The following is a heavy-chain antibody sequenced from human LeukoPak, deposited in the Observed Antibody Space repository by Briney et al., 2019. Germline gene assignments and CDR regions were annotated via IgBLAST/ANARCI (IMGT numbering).Heavy chain of an antibody. D-gene: IGHD1-26*01. J-gene: IGHJ4*02. CDR3: ARDYMAGATFQIQGPVDY. Sequence: GGSLRLSCAASRFTFSNYWMTWVRQAPGKGLEWVANINQDGSERYYVDSVKGRFTISRDNAKSSLYLQMNSLRAEDTAVYYCARDYMAGATFQIQGPVDYWGQGTLITVSS. CDR2: INQDGSER. V-gene: IGHV3-7*01. CDR1: RFTFSNYW.